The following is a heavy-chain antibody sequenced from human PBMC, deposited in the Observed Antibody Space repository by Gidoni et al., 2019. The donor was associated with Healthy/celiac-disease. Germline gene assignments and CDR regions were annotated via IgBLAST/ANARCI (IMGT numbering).Heavy chain of an antibody. D-gene: IGHD3-22*01. CDR3: ARGSYYYDSSGYGY. CDR1: GGSISTYY. V-gene: IGHV4-59*01. J-gene: IGHJ4*02. Sequence: QVQLQESGPGLVKPSETLSLHCTVPGGSISTYYWSWIRQPPGKGLEWIGYIYYSGSTNYNPSLKSRVTISVDTSKNQFSLKLSSVTAADTAVYYCARGSYYYDSSGYGYWGQGTLVTVSS. CDR2: IYYSGST.